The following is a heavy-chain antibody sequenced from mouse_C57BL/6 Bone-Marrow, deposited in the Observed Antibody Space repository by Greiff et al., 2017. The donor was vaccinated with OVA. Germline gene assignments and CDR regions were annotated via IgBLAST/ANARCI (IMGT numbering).Heavy chain of an antibody. CDR2: IYIGNGYT. CDR1: GYTFTSYG. V-gene: IGHV1-58*01. CDR3: AIDSSGPAMDY. D-gene: IGHD3-2*02. Sequence: EVKLMESGAELVRPGSSVKMSCKTSGYTFTSYGINWVKQRPGQGLEWIGYIYIGNGYTEYNEKFKGKATLTSDTSSSTAYMQLSSLTSEDSAIYFCAIDSSGPAMDYWGQGTSVTVSS. J-gene: IGHJ4*01.